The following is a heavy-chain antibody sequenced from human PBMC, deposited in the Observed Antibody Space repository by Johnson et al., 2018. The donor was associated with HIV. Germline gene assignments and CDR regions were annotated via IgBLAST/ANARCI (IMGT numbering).Heavy chain of an antibody. CDR3: QGDSGSYHGNDAFDI. CDR1: GFTFSSFW. J-gene: IGHJ3*02. V-gene: IGHV3-20*04. D-gene: IGHD1-26*01. Sequence: VQLVESGGGLVQPGGSLRLSCAASGFTFSSFWMTWVRQAPGKGLEWVSGIIWNGVTTGFADFVKGRSTISRDNAKNSLYLQMNSLRAEDTALYYCQGDSGSYHGNDAFDIWGQGTMVTVSS. CDR2: IIWNGVTT.